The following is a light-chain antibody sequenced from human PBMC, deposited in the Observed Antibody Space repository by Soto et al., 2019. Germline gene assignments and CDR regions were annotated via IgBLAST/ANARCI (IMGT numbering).Light chain of an antibody. Sequence: QSALTQPASVSGSPGQSIPISCTGTSSDVGGYNYVCWYQQHPGKAPKLIIYDVTSRPSGVSDRFSGSKSGNTASLSISGLQAEDEADYYCSSYTSSSTVVFGGGTKLTV. CDR1: SSDVGGYNY. V-gene: IGLV2-14*01. CDR2: DVT. J-gene: IGLJ2*01. CDR3: SSYTSSSTVV.